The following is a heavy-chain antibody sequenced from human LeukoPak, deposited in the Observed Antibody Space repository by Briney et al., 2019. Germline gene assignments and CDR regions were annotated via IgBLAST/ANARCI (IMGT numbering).Heavy chain of an antibody. D-gene: IGHD1-26*01. Sequence: SETLSLTYTVSGGSISSYYWSWIRQPAGKGLERIGRIYTSGSTNYNASLKSRVSMSVDTSKNQFSLKLSSVTAADTAVFYCARENSGSYREFNYWGQGTLVTVS. CDR2: IYTSGST. V-gene: IGHV4-4*07. J-gene: IGHJ4*02. CDR1: GGSISSYY. CDR3: ARENSGSYREFNY.